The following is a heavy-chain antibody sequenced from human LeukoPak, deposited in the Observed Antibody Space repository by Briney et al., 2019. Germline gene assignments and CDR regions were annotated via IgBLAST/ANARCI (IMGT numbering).Heavy chain of an antibody. D-gene: IGHD1-1*01. CDR1: GGSFSGYY. Sequence: PSETLSLTCAVYGGSFSGYYWSWIRQPPGKGLEWIGEINHSGSTNYNPSLKSRVTISVDTSKNQFSLKLSSVTAADTAVYYCARDRAPQSWNDVGWFDPWGQGTLVTVSS. CDR3: ARDRAPQSWNDVGWFDP. V-gene: IGHV4-34*01. J-gene: IGHJ5*02. CDR2: INHSGST.